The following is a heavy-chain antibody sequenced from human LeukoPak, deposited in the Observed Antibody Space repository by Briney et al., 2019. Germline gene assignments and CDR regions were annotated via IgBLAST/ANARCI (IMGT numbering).Heavy chain of an antibody. Sequence: SETLSLTCTVSGGSISSSSYYWGWIRQPPGKGLEWIGSIYYSGSTYYNPSLKSRVTISVDMSKNQFSLKLSSVTAADTAVYYCARDGRGYSYGYDAFDIWGQGTMVTVSS. J-gene: IGHJ3*02. CDR1: GGSISSSSYY. CDR2: IYYSGST. V-gene: IGHV4-39*07. CDR3: ARDGRGYSYGYDAFDI. D-gene: IGHD5-18*01.